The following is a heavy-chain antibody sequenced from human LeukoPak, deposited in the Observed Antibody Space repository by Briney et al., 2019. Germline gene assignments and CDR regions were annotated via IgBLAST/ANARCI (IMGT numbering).Heavy chain of an antibody. J-gene: IGHJ5*02. CDR1: GFTFSSYS. V-gene: IGHV3-21*01. D-gene: IGHD6-13*01. CDR3: AREGRMYSSSWYAWFDP. CDR2: ISSSSSYI. Sequence: GGSLRLSCAASGFTFSSYSMNWVRQAPGKGLEWVSSISSSSSYIYYADSVKGRFTISRDNAKNSLYLQMNSLRAEDTAVYYCAREGRMYSSSWYAWFDPWGQGTLVTVSS.